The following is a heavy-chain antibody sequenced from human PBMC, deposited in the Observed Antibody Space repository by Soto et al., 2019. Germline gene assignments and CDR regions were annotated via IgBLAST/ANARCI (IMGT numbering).Heavy chain of an antibody. J-gene: IGHJ6*02. D-gene: IGHD3-10*01. V-gene: IGHV3-30*18. CDR2: ISYDGSNK. Sequence: GGSLRLSCAASGFTFSSYGVHWVRQAPGKGLEWVAVISYDGSNKYYADSVKGRFTISRDNSKNTLYLQMNSLRAEDTAVYYCAKDYYGSGSYYYYYYGMDVWGQGTTVTVSS. CDR3: AKDYYGSGSYYYYYYGMDV. CDR1: GFTFSSYG.